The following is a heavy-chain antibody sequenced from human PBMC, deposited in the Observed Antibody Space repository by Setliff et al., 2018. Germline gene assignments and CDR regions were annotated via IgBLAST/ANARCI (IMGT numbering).Heavy chain of an antibody. Sequence: SETLSLTCAVSGYSISSGYYWGWIRQPPGKGLEWIGSIYHSGSTYYNPSLKSRVTISVDTSKNQFSLKLSSVTAADTAVYYCARHALGYSSSYNWFDPWGQGTLVTVSS. V-gene: IGHV4-38-2*01. CDR1: GYSISSGYY. D-gene: IGHD6-6*01. CDR2: IYHSGST. J-gene: IGHJ5*02. CDR3: ARHALGYSSSYNWFDP.